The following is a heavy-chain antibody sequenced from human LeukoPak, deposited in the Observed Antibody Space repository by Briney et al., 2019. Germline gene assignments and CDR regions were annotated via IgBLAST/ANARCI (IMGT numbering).Heavy chain of an antibody. D-gene: IGHD3-3*01. V-gene: IGHV1-2*02. J-gene: IGHJ3*02. CDR3: ARDLEWLYPGGAFDI. CDR1: GYTFTGYY. CDR2: IDPNSGGT. Sequence: ASVKVSCKASGYTFTGYYMHWVRQAPGQGLEWMGWIDPNSGGTNYAQKFQGRVTMTRDTSISTAYMELSRLRSDDTAVYYCARDLEWLYPGGAFDIWGQGTMVTVSS.